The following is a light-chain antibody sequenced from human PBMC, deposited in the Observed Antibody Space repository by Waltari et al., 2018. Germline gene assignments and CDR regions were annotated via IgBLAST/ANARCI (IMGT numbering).Light chain of an antibody. CDR1: QSVLYSSNNKNY. Sequence: DIVMTQPPDSLAVSLGERATINFKSSQSVLYSSNNKNYLAWYQQKPGQPPKLLIYWASTRESGVPDRFSGSGSGTDFTLTISSLQAEDVAVYYCQQYYNIPWTFGQGTKVEIK. CDR3: QQYYNIPWT. CDR2: WAS. V-gene: IGKV4-1*01. J-gene: IGKJ1*01.